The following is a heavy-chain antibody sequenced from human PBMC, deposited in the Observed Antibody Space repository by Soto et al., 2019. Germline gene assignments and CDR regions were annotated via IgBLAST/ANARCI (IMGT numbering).Heavy chain of an antibody. J-gene: IGHJ5*02. CDR1: GYTFTTYP. Sequence: QVQLVQSGAEVKKPGASVKVSCTASGYTFTTYPSHWGRQAPGQSLEWMGGSNGGNGNTKYSQKFQDRVTITRDKSSRTACMELASLTSEDTAVYYCTSGLAVVLEVFAAHQANCNYFDPWGQGALVTVSS. CDR2: SNGGNGNT. V-gene: IGHV1-3*01. CDR3: TSGLAVVLEVFAAHQANCNYFDP. D-gene: IGHD2-8*02.